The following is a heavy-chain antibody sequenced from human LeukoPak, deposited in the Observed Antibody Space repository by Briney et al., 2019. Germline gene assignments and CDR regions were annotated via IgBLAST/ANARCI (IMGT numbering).Heavy chain of an antibody. V-gene: IGHV3-21*04. D-gene: IGHD5-24*01. CDR3: AKDTSGDGYNYDAFDI. CDR1: GFTFSSYS. J-gene: IGHJ3*02. CDR2: ISSSSSYI. Sequence: GGSLRLSCAASGFTFSSYSMNWVRQAPGKGLEWVSSISSSSSYIYYADSVKGRFTISRDNAKNSLYLQMNSLRAEDTALYYCAKDTSGDGYNYDAFDIWGQGTMVTVSS.